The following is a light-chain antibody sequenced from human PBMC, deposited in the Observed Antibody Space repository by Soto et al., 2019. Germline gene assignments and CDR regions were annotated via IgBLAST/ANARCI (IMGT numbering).Light chain of an antibody. CDR1: QDIRND. Sequence: AIQMTQSPSSLSASVGDRVTITCRASQDIRNDLGGYQQKPGKAPKLLIFAASNLQSGVPSRFSGSGSHTNFTLTISSLQPEDFATYYCLQDYNYPWTFGQGTKVEIK. J-gene: IGKJ1*01. CDR2: AAS. V-gene: IGKV1-6*01. CDR3: LQDYNYPWT.